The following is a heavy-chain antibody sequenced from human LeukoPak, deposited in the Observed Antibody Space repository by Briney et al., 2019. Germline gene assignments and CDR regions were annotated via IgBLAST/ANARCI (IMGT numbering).Heavy chain of an antibody. Sequence: PGGSLRLPCAASGFTFSTYAMSWVRQAPGKGLEWVSGISGNGGSTYYADSVKGRFTISRDNSKNTLYLQMNSLRAEDTAVYYCAKDPLVVAGTDYWGQGTLVTVSS. J-gene: IGHJ4*02. CDR3: AKDPLVVAGTDY. CDR2: ISGNGGST. D-gene: IGHD6-19*01. CDR1: GFTFSTYA. V-gene: IGHV3-23*01.